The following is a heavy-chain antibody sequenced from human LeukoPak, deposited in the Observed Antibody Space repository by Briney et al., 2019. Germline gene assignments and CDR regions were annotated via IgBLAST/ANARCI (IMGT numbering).Heavy chain of an antibody. Sequence: GGSLRLSCAASGFTFSSYGMHRVRQAPGKGLEWVAVISYDGSNKYYADSVKGRFTISRDNSKNTLYLQMNSLRAEDTAVYYCAKGRDSGSYHPPFDYWGQGTLVTVSS. J-gene: IGHJ4*02. CDR2: ISYDGSNK. CDR1: GFTFSSYG. CDR3: AKGRDSGSYHPPFDY. D-gene: IGHD1-26*01. V-gene: IGHV3-30*18.